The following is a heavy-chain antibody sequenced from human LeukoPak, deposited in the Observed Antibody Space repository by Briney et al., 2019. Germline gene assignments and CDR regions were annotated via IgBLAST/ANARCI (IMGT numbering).Heavy chain of an antibody. V-gene: IGHV3-23*01. Sequence: GGSLRLSCAASGFTFSSYSMSWVRQAPGKGLEWVSAISGSGGSTYYADSVKGRFTTSRDNSKNTLYLQMNSLRAEDTAVYYCAKVQRFLEWFFDYWGQGTLVTVSS. D-gene: IGHD3-3*01. CDR1: GFTFSSYS. CDR2: ISGSGGST. J-gene: IGHJ4*02. CDR3: AKVQRFLEWFFDY.